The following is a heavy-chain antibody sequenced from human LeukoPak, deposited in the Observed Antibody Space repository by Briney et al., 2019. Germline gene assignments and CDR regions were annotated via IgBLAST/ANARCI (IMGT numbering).Heavy chain of an antibody. CDR1: GLTFSNHG. V-gene: IGHV3-23*01. CDR2: ITGDGTTT. Sequence: GGSLRLSCEASGLTFSNHGMSWVRQAPGKGLQWVSAITGDGTTTYYADSVKGRFTISRDNSKNMLYLQMSSLRAEDTAVYYGAKKNGYFDYWGQGALVPVSS. D-gene: IGHD1-1*01. J-gene: IGHJ4*02. CDR3: AKKNGYFDY.